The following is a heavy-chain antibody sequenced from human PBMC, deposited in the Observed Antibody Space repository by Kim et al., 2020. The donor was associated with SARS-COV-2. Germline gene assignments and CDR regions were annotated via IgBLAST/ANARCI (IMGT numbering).Heavy chain of an antibody. CDR1: GFTSSSPA. Sequence: GGSLRLSCIVSGFTSSSPAVTWVRQSAGKGLEWVSAIAPGETKTYYADSVKGRFTIARDNSRNTVILQMNSLRGEDTAVYFCAHMCQFSGAFPYCGMDVWGQGTTITVSS. J-gene: IGHJ6*02. CDR2: IAPGETKT. V-gene: IGHV3-23*01. D-gene: IGHD1-26*01. CDR3: AHMCQFSGAFPYCGMDV.